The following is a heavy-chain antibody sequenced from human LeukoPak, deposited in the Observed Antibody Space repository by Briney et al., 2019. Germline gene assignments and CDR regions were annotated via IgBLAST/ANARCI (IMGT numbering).Heavy chain of an antibody. CDR3: AKGGSGWYYFDY. CDR2: IKQDGSNK. J-gene: IGHJ4*02. V-gene: IGHV3-30*02. CDR1: GFTFSSYA. D-gene: IGHD6-19*01. Sequence: GGSLRLSCAASGFTFSSYAMSWVRQAPGKGLEWVANIKQDGSNKYYADSVKGRFTISRDNSKNTLYLQMNSLRAEDTAVYYCAKGGSGWYYFDYWGQGTLVTVSS.